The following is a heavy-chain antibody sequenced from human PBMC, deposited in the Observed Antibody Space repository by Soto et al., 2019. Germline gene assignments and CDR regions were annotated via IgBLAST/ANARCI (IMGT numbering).Heavy chain of an antibody. CDR2: VFYTGFT. J-gene: IGHJ4*02. D-gene: IGHD1-20*01. CDR1: GASISGSYYY. CDR3: ATSQKGYNWNYFDH. V-gene: IGHV4-39*01. Sequence: ETLSLTCAVSGASISGSYYYWAWLRQSPGKGPEWIGSVFYTGFTSYNPSLESRVSVSVDTSKSQFSLKLSAVTAADTAVYYCATSQKGYNWNYFDHWGQGALVTVSS.